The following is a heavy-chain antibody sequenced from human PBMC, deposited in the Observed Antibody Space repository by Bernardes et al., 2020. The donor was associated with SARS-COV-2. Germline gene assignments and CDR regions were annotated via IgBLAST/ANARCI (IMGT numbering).Heavy chain of an antibody. CDR3: ARVGQVTIFGVVIPDAFDI. D-gene: IGHD3-3*01. V-gene: IGHV1-18*01. J-gene: IGHJ3*02. CDR1: GYTFTSYG. Sequence: ASVKVSCKASGYTFTSYGISWVRQAPGQGLEWMGWIYTYNGDANYAQKLQGRVTMTTDTSTSTAYMELRSLRSDDTAVYYCARVGQVTIFGVVIPDAFDIWGQGTMVTVSS. CDR2: IYTYNGDA.